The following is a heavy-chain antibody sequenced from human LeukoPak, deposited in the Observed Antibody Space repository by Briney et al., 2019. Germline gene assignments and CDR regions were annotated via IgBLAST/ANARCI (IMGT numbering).Heavy chain of an antibody. J-gene: IGHJ6*04. CDR1: GFIFSGYR. V-gene: IGHV3-7*03. CDR3: ARRALRYCSSTSCPAQYYGVDV. Sequence: GGSLRLSRAASGFIFSGYRMRSGCQSPGKGLERVSNIKEEGSEKYYADSVKGRFTISIDNAKNSLYMQTNSLRAEDTAVYYCARRALRYCSSTSCPAQYYGVDVWGKGTTVTVSS. D-gene: IGHD2-2*01. CDR2: IKEEGSEK.